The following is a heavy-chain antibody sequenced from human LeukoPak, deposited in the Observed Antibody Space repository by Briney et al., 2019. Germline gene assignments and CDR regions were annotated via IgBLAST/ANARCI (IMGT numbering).Heavy chain of an antibody. D-gene: IGHD3-3*01. CDR3: ARAYYDFWSGYIGVDY. V-gene: IGHV1-18*01. J-gene: IGHJ4*02. CDR2: IRAYNGNT. Sequence: ASVKVSCNASGYTFTSYSISRVRHAPGQGHERMGWIRAYNGNTNYEQKLQGRVTMTTDTSTSTDYMELRSLRSDDTAVYYCARAYYDFWSGYIGVDYWGQGTLVTVSS. CDR1: GYTFTSYS.